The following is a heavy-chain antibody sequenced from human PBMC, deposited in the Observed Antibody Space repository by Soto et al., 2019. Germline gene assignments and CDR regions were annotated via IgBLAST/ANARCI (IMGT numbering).Heavy chain of an antibody. D-gene: IGHD1-1*01. CDR1: GFTISSYN. J-gene: IGHJ4*02. Sequence: EVQLVESGGGLVQPGGSLRLSCAASGFTISSYNMNWVRQAPGKGLEWVSYISTSSSTIYYADSVKGRFTISRDYAKNSLYLQMNSLRAEDTAVYYCAREQEGTIGTTAVDYWGQGTLVTVSS. CDR2: ISTSSSTI. V-gene: IGHV3-48*01. CDR3: AREQEGTIGTTAVDY.